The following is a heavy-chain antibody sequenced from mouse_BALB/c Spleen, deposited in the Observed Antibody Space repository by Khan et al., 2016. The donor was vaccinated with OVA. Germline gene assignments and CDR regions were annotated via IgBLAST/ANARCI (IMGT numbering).Heavy chain of an antibody. CDR3: ARYGGYYVGGY. V-gene: IGHV3-2*02. CDR2: ISYSGST. Sequence: EVQLQESGPGLVKPSQSLSLTCTVTGYSITSDYAWNWIRQFPGNKLEWMGYISYSGSTSYNPSLKSRISITRDTSKNQFFLQLNSVTTEDTATYYCARYGGYYVGGYWGQGTTLTGSS. J-gene: IGHJ2*01. CDR1: GYSITSDYA. D-gene: IGHD2-3*01.